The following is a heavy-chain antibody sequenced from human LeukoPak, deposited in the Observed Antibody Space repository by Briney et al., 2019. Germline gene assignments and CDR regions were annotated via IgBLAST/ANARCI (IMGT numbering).Heavy chain of an antibody. V-gene: IGHV3-74*01. CDR3: ARDVPHNWFDT. J-gene: IGHJ5*02. Sequence: GGSMRLSCAASGITFGNNWMHWVRQGPGKGLVWISRINSDGGGAIYADSVKGRFTVSRDNAKDTLYLQMNSLRAEDTAVYYRARDVPHNWFDTWGQGTLVTVSS. CDR1: GITFGNNW. CDR2: INSDGGGA.